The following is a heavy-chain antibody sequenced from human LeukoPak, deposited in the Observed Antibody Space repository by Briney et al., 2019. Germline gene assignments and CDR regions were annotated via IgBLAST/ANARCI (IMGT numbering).Heavy chain of an antibody. V-gene: IGHV3-43*02. J-gene: IGHJ6*02. Sequence: PGGSLRLSCVASGLNFDDSAMHWVRQAPGKGLEWVSLISADGGSTFSADSVKGRFTISRDNAKNSLYLQMNSLRAEDTAVYYCARDFPTARLVIKRFMDVWGHGTRVTVSS. CDR1: GLNFDDSA. CDR2: ISADGGST. CDR3: ARDFPTARLVIKRFMDV. D-gene: IGHD3-9*01.